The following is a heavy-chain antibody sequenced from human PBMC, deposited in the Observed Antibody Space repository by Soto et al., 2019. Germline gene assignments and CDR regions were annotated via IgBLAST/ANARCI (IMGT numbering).Heavy chain of an antibody. Sequence: ASVKVSCKASGYTFTNYYVHWVRQAPGQGLEWMGVINPSGGDTNYAQNFQGRVSMTSDTSTSTIYMELSSLRSEDTAGYYCARDYYPCSGCLSYWGQGPRVVLSS. CDR1: GYTFTNYY. V-gene: IGHV1-46*01. D-gene: IGHD2-15*01. CDR3: ARDYYPCSGCLSY. CDR2: INPSGGDT. J-gene: IGHJ4*02.